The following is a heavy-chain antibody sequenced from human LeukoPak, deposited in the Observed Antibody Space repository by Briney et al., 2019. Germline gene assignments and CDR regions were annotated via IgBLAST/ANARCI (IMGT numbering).Heavy chain of an antibody. D-gene: IGHD3-22*01. CDR2: IYPGDPDT. J-gene: IGHJ4*02. V-gene: IGHV5-51*01. Sequence: GESLKISCKGSGYSFTSYWIGWVRQMPGKGLEWMGIIYPGDPDTRYSPSFQGQVTISADKSISTAYLQWSSLKASDTAMYYCARYSYYDSSGLDYWGQGTLVTVSS. CDR1: GYSFTSYW. CDR3: ARYSYYDSSGLDY.